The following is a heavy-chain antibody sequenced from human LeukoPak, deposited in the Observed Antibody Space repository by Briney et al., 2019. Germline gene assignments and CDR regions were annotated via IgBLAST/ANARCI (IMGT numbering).Heavy chain of an antibody. CDR3: ARQGLEVTATTGAFDI. Sequence: GESLKISCKGSGYSFTSYWIGWVRQMPGKGPEWMGIIYPGDSDTRYSPSFQGQVTISADKSISTAYLQWSSLKASDTAMYYCARQGLEVTATTGAFDIWGQGTMVTVSS. J-gene: IGHJ3*02. V-gene: IGHV5-51*01. CDR2: IYPGDSDT. CDR1: GYSFTSYW. D-gene: IGHD2-21*02.